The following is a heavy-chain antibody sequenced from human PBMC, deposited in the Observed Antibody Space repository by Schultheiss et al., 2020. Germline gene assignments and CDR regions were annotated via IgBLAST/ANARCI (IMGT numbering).Heavy chain of an antibody. Sequence: LRLSCTVSGGSISSGDYYWSWIRQPPGKGLEWIGYIYYSGSTNYNPSLKSRVTISVDVPQNQFSLKMSSVTAADTAMYYCARLGTFYRGLDDYWGQGTLVTVSS. CDR3: ARLGTFYRGLDDY. CDR1: GGSISSGDYY. D-gene: IGHD2/OR15-2a*01. CDR2: IYYSGST. J-gene: IGHJ4*02. V-gene: IGHV4-30-4*01.